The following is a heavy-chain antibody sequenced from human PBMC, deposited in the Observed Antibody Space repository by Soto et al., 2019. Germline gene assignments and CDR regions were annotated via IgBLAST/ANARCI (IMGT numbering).Heavy chain of an antibody. Sequence: EVQLVETGGGLIQPGGSLRLSCAASGFTVSSNYMSWVRQAPGKGLEWVSVIYSGGSTYYADSVKGRFTIARDNSKNRLYLQMNSLRAEDTAVYYCARVVELLHCDYWGQGTLVTVSS. CDR1: GFTVSSNY. J-gene: IGHJ4*02. CDR3: ARVVELLHCDY. D-gene: IGHD1-26*01. V-gene: IGHV3-53*02. CDR2: IYSGGST.